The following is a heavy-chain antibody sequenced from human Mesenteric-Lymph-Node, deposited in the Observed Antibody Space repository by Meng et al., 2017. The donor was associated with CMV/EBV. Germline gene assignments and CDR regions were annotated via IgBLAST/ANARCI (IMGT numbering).Heavy chain of an antibody. CDR1: FRGYS. D-gene: IGHD3-3*01. CDR2: INHSGST. V-gene: IGHV4-34*01. J-gene: IGHJ5*02. Sequence: FRGYSWRWLRQPPGKGLEWIGEINHSGSTNYNPSLKSRVTISVDTSKNQFSLKLSSVTAADTAVYYCARGTITIFGVVITRGQGFDPWGQGTLVTVSS. CDR3: ARGTITIFGVVITRGQGFDP.